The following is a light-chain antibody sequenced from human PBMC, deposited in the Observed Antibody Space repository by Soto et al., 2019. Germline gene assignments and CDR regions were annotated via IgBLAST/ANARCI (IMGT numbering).Light chain of an antibody. CDR1: KLGDKY. CDR3: QAWDRSSYV. Sequence: SYELTQPPSVSVSPGQTASITCSGDKLGDKYACWYQQKPGQSPVLVIYQDSKRTSGIPERFSGSHSGNTATLTISGTQAMDEADYYCQAWDRSSYVVGTGTKLTVL. J-gene: IGLJ1*01. CDR2: QDS. V-gene: IGLV3-1*01.